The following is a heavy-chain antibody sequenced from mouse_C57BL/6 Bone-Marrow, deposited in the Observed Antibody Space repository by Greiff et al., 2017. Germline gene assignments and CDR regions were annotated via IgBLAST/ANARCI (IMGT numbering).Heavy chain of an antibody. CDR2: ISDGGSYT. J-gene: IGHJ4*01. CDR3: ARGTTVVDYYAMDY. Sequence: EVKLVESGGGLVKPGGSLKLSCAASGFTFSSYAMSWVRQTPEKRLEWVAPISDGGSYTYYPDNVKGRFTISRDNAKNNLYLQMSHLKSEDTARYYCARGTTVVDYYAMDYWGQGTSVTVSS. V-gene: IGHV5-4*03. D-gene: IGHD1-1*01. CDR1: GFTFSSYA.